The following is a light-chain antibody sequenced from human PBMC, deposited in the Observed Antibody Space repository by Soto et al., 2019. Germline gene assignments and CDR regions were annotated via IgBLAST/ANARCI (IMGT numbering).Light chain of an antibody. CDR1: SSDVGGYNY. CDR3: SSFTSSRAYV. J-gene: IGLJ1*01. V-gene: IGLV2-14*01. Sequence: QSVLTQPASVSGSPGQSITISCTGTSSDVGGYNYVSWYQQHPDKAPKLMIYEVSNRPSGVSDRFSGSKSGSTASLTISGLQAEDEADYFCSSFTSSRAYVFGTGTKVTVL. CDR2: EVS.